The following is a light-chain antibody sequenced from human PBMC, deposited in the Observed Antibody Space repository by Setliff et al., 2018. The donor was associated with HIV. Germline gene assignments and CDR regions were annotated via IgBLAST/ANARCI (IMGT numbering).Light chain of an antibody. Sequence: QSVLTQPASVSGSPGQSITISCTGSLSDVGGYIYVSWYQQRPGTAPNLIIYEVNKRPSGVSNRFSGSKSGNTASLAISGLQADDEADYYCTSYTGGNTRVFGTGTKVTVL. V-gene: IGLV2-14*03. CDR1: LSDVGGYIY. CDR3: TSYTGGNTRV. CDR2: EVN. J-gene: IGLJ1*01.